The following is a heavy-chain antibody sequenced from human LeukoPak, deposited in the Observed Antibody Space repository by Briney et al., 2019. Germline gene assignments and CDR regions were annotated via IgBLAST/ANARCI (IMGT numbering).Heavy chain of an antibody. D-gene: IGHD4-23*01. V-gene: IGHV1-18*01. CDR1: GYTFTNYG. CDR2: ISGYNGNT. J-gene: IGHJ4*02. CDR3: ARGDYGGIPDY. Sequence: GASVKVSCKASGYTFTNYGINWVRQAPGQGLEWMGWISGYNGNTNYAQKLQGRVTMTTDTSTTTAYMEVRSLRSDDTAMYYCARGDYGGIPDYWGQGTLVTVSS.